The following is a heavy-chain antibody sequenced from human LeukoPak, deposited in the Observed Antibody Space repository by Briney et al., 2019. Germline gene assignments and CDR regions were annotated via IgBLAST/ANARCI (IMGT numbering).Heavy chain of an antibody. CDR2: IKQDGSEK. V-gene: IGHV3-7*01. CDR3: AGDLTVRCSGGSCYSAFDY. Sequence: GGSLRLSCAASGITFSSYWMSWVRQAPGKGLEWVANIKQDGSEKYYVDSVKGRFTISRDNAKNSLYLQMNSLRAEDTAVYYCAGDLTVRCSGGSCYSAFDYWGQGTLVTVSS. CDR1: GITFSSYW. D-gene: IGHD2-15*01. J-gene: IGHJ4*02.